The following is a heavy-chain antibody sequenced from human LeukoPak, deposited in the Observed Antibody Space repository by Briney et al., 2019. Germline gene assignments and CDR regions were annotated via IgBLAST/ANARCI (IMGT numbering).Heavy chain of an antibody. CDR2: IIPIFGTA. J-gene: IGHJ6*03. CDR3: ARDVRYCSSTSCYYYYYYYMDV. D-gene: IGHD2-2*01. CDR1: GGTFSSYA. V-gene: IGHV1-69*05. Sequence: SVKVSCKASGGTFSSYAISWVRQAPGQGLEWMGGIIPIFGTANYAQKFQGRVTITTDESTSTAYMELSSLRSEDTAVYYCARDVRYCSSTSCYYYYYYYMDVWGKGTTVTVSS.